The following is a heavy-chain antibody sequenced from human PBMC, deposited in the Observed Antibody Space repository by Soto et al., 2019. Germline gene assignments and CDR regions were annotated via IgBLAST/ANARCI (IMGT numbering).Heavy chain of an antibody. CDR3: ASSGYSSSWPSVDY. CDR2: FFYTGST. V-gene: IGHV4-61*03. J-gene: IGHJ4*02. D-gene: IGHD6-13*01. CDR1: GGSVSSEHYY. Sequence: SETLSLTCTVSGGSVSSEHYYWNWIRQAPGKGLEWIGYFFYTGSTNYNPSLESRLTMSVDMSKNHFSLKLSSVTAADTAVYYCASSGYSSSWPSVDYWGQGTLVTVSS.